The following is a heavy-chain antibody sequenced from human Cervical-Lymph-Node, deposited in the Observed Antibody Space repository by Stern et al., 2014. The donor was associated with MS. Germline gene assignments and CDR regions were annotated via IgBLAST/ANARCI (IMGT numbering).Heavy chain of an antibody. D-gene: IGHD3-16*01. Sequence: VQLEESGPEVKKPGASVKVSCKASGYTFTNYGINWVRQAPGQGLEWMGWISTNNGNALYAQYIQGRVTIATDPSTTTAYMELRGLRSDDTAVYYCARSGGSFWGRGTLVTVSS. V-gene: IGHV1-18*01. CDR3: ARSGGSF. CDR2: ISTNNGNA. J-gene: IGHJ4*02. CDR1: GYTFTNYG.